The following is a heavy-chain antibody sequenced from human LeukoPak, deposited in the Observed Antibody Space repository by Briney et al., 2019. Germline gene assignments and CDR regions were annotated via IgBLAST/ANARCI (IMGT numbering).Heavy chain of an antibody. V-gene: IGHV3-73*01. CDR3: TRHNYSNHENY. Sequence: PGGSLRLSCAASGFTFSSYSMNWVRQAPGKGLEWVGCIRSKANSYATAYAASVKGRFTISRDDSKNTAYLQMNSLKTEDTAVYYCTRHNYSNHENYWGQGTLVTVFS. CDR2: IRSKANSYAT. J-gene: IGHJ4*02. CDR1: GFTFSSYS. D-gene: IGHD4-11*01.